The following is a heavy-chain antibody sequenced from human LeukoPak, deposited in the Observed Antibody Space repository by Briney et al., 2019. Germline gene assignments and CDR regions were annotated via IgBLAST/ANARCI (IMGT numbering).Heavy chain of an antibody. CDR2: ISGSGGST. J-gene: IGHJ4*02. CDR1: GFTFSNYA. D-gene: IGHD5-18*01. V-gene: IGHV3-23*01. CDR3: ARGNVRGYSYGFDY. Sequence: GGSLRLSCAASGFTFSNYAMSWVRQAPGKGLEWVSVISGSGGSTYYADSVKGRFTISRDNSKNTLYLQMSSLRAEDTAVYFCARGNVRGYSYGFDYWGQGTLVTVSS.